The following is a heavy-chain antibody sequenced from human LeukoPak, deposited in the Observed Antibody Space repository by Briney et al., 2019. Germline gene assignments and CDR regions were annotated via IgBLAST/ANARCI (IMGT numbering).Heavy chain of an antibody. CDR1: GFTFRDYA. V-gene: IGHV3-23*01. CDR3: AKDSGYDYMGS. D-gene: IGHD5-12*01. Sequence: GGSLRLSCAASGFTFRDYAMSWVRQAPGEGLEWVSSITGLGGSTFYADSVKGRFTFSRDNSNNMLYLQMNSLRTDDTAVYYCAKDSGYDYMGSWGQGTLVIVSS. CDR2: ITGLGGST. J-gene: IGHJ5*02.